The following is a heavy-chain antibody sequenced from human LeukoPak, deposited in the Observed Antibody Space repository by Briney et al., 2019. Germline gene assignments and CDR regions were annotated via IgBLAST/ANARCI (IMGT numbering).Heavy chain of an antibody. V-gene: IGHV3-64*01. CDR3: ARGGVSSSARFDY. CDR1: GFTFSSYA. Sequence: GGSLRLSCAASGFTFSSYAMHWVRQAPGKGLEYVSAISSNGGSTYHANSVKGRFTISRDNSKNTLYLQMGSLRAEGMAVYYCARGGVSSSARFDYWGQGTLVTVSS. J-gene: IGHJ4*02. D-gene: IGHD6-6*01. CDR2: ISSNGGST.